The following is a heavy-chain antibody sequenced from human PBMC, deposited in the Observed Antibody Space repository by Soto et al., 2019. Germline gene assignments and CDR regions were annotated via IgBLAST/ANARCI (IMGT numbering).Heavy chain of an antibody. CDR3: ARGWRAAFDY. Sequence: SETLSLTCAVYGRSFSGYQWIWIRQPPGKGLEWIGEINHSGIPNYNSSLESRVTISIDTSKNQFSLKLSSVTAADTAVYYCARGWRAAFDYWGQGTLVTVSS. CDR2: INHSGIP. CDR1: GRSFSGYQ. J-gene: IGHJ4*02. V-gene: IGHV4-34*01. D-gene: IGHD6-25*01.